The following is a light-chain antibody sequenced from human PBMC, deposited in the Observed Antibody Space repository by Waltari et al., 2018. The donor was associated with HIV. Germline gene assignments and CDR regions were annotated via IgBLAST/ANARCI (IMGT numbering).Light chain of an antibody. CDR3: CSYAGSHTFVV. J-gene: IGLJ2*01. CDR2: EVT. V-gene: IGLV2-23*02. Sequence: QSALTQPASASGSPGQSVTIPCAGRNSDVGSYDLVSWYQHHTGKAPKPLIYEVTKRPSGVSNRFSGSKSGNTASLTISGLQAEDEADYYCCSYAGSHTFVVFGGGTKLTVL. CDR1: NSDVGSYDL.